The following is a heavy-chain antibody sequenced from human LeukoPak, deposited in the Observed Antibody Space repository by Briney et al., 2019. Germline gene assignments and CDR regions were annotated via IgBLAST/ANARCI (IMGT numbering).Heavy chain of an antibody. CDR1: GFTFNTYW. CDR3: AREKGSSNYDS. CDR2: INGDGSST. V-gene: IGHV3-74*03. J-gene: IGHJ5*01. D-gene: IGHD4-11*01. Sequence: GGSLGLSCAASGFTFNTYWIHWVRQVPGKGLVWVSRINGDGSSTAYADSVKGRFTISRDNAKNTLYLQMNSLRAEDTAVYYCAREKGSSNYDSWGQGTLVTVSS.